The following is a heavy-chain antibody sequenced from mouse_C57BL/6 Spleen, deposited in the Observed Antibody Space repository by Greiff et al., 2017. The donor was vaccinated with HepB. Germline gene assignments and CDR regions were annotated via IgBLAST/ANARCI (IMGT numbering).Heavy chain of an antibody. Sequence: EVQVVESGGGLVKPGGSLKLSCAASGFTFSSYAMSWVRQTPEKRLEWVATISDGGSYTYYPDNVKGRFTISRDNAKNNLYLQMSHLKSEDTAMYYCARDFPHYYGSSYGYFDYWGQGTTLTVSS. CDR1: GFTFSSYA. CDR2: ISDGGSYT. CDR3: ARDFPHYYGSSYGYFDY. V-gene: IGHV5-4*01. D-gene: IGHD1-1*01. J-gene: IGHJ2*01.